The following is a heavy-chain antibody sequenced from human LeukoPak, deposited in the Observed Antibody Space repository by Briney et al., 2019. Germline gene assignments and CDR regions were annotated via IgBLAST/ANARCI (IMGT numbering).Heavy chain of an antibody. CDR1: GGSFSDYY. CDR3: ARGGRWLQF. V-gene: IGHV4-34*01. D-gene: IGHD5-24*01. J-gene: IGHJ4*02. CDR2: INHSGST. Sequence: ASETLSLTCAVYGGSFSDYYWSWIRQPPGKGLEWIGEINHSGSTNYNPSLKSRVTISVDTSKNRFSLKLSSVTAADTAVYYCARGGRWLQFWGQGTLVTVSP.